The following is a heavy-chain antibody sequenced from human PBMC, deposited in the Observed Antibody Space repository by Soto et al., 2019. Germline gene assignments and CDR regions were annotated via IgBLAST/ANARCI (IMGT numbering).Heavy chain of an antibody. J-gene: IGHJ6*02. Sequence: KPSETLSLTCTVSGGSISSGDYYWSWIRQPPGKGLEWIGYIYYSGSTYYNPSLKSRVTISVDTSKNQFSLKLSSVTAADTAVYYCARAPYYDILTGYAPYGMDVWGQGTTVTVSS. CDR2: IYYSGST. V-gene: IGHV4-30-4*01. CDR3: ARAPYYDILTGYAPYGMDV. CDR1: GGSISSGDYY. D-gene: IGHD3-9*01.